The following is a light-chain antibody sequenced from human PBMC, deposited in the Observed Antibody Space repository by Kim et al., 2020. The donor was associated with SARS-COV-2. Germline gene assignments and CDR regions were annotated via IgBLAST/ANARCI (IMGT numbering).Light chain of an antibody. CDR1: SSNSGGNY. CDR2: ANN. CDR3: AAWDDSLSGVV. Sequence: GQRVTISCSGSSSNSGGNYVYWYQQLPGTAPKLLIYANNERPSGVPDRFSGSKSGTSASLAISGLRSEDEADYYCAAWDDSLSGVVFGGGTQLTVL. J-gene: IGLJ2*01. V-gene: IGLV1-47*01.